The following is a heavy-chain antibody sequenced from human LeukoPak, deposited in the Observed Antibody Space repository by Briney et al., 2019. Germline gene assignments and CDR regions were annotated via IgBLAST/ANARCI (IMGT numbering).Heavy chain of an antibody. J-gene: IGHJ6*02. CDR3: ARMVRYKGYGMDV. D-gene: IGHD1-14*01. Sequence: GGSLRLSYAASGFTFSSYWMSWVRQAPGKGLEWVANIKQDGSEKYYVDSVKGRFTISRDNAKNSLYLQMNSLRAEDTAVYYCARMVRYKGYGMDVWGQGTTVTVSS. CDR2: IKQDGSEK. V-gene: IGHV3-7*01. CDR1: GFTFSSYW.